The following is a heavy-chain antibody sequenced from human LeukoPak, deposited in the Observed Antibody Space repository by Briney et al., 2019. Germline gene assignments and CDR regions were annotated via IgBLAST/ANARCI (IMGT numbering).Heavy chain of an antibody. J-gene: IGHJ3*02. CDR3: ARDALDIVVVPAAIWAPHHDAFDI. D-gene: IGHD2-2*02. CDR1: GFTFSSYG. V-gene: IGHV3-33*01. CDR2: IWYDGSNK. Sequence: GGSLRLSCAASGFTFSSYGMHWVRQAPGKGLEWVAVIWYDGSNKYYADSVKGRFTISRDNSKNTLYLQMNSLRAEDTTVYYCARDALDIVVVPAAIWAPHHDAFDIWGQGTMVTVSS.